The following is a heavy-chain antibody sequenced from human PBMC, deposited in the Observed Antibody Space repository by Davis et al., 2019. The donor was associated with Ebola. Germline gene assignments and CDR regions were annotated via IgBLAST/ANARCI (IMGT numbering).Heavy chain of an antibody. CDR1: GFTFSSYW. Sequence: GESLKIPCAAPGFTFSSYWMHWVRQAPGKGQVWVSRINSDGSSTSYADSVKGRFTISRDISKNTVYLQMNSLRAEDTAVYYCARGDGYSFWDHWGQGILVTVSS. J-gene: IGHJ4*02. V-gene: IGHV3-74*01. CDR3: ARGDGYSFWDH. D-gene: IGHD5-24*01. CDR2: INSDGSST.